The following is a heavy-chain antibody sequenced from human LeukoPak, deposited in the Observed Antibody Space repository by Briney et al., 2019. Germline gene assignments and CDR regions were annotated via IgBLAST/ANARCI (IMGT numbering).Heavy chain of an antibody. CDR3: ARSRTVTTSYYYYGMDV. CDR2: IIPIFGAA. D-gene: IGHD4-17*01. V-gene: IGHV1-69*13. Sequence: ASVKVSCKASGYTFTSYGISWVRQAPGQGLEWMGGIIPIFGAANYAQKFQGRVTITADESTSTAYMELSSLRSEDTAVYYCARSRTVTTSYYYYGMDVWGQGTTVTVSS. J-gene: IGHJ6*02. CDR1: GYTFTSYG.